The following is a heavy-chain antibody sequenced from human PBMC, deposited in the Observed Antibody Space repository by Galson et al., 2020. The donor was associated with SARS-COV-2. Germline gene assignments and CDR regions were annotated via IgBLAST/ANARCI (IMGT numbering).Heavy chain of an antibody. D-gene: IGHD5-12*01. CDR1: GFTFSGSA. CDR3: TRHRGYSADMDV. J-gene: IGHJ6*03. V-gene: IGHV3-73*01. Sequence: GGSLRLSCAASGFTFSGSAMHWVRQASGKGLEWVGRIRSQANSYATAYAASVKGRFTISRDDSKNTAYLQMNSLKTEDTAVYYCTRHRGYSADMDVWGKGTTVTVSS. CDR2: IRSQANSYAT.